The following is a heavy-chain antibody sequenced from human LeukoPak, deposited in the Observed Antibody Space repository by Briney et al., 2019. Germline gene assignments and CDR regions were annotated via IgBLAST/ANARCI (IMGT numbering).Heavy chain of an antibody. D-gene: IGHD6-19*01. J-gene: IGHJ4*02. Sequence: PGGSLRLSCAASGFTFSSYEMNWVRQAPGKGLEWVSYISSSGSTIYHADSVKGRFTISRDNAKNSLYLQMNSLRAEDTAVYYCARGASGWLYYFDYWGQGTPVTVSS. CDR3: ARGASGWLYYFDY. V-gene: IGHV3-48*03. CDR2: ISSSGSTI. CDR1: GFTFSSYE.